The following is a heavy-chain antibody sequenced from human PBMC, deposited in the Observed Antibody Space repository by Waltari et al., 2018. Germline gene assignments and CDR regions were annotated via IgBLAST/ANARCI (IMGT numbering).Heavy chain of an antibody. CDR3: AKGGLASTYYYSPMDV. CDR2: ISYEGSNQ. CDR1: GFTFSDDG. J-gene: IGHJ6*02. Sequence: QVHLAESGGGVVQPGRSLRLSCVTSGFTFSDDGMHWVRQTPGKGLEWVAMISYEGSNQYYADSVKGRFTISRDNFKHTLYLQISSLTTNDTGVYYCAKGGLASTYYYSPMDVWGHGTSVTVSS. V-gene: IGHV3-30*18. D-gene: IGHD3-22*01.